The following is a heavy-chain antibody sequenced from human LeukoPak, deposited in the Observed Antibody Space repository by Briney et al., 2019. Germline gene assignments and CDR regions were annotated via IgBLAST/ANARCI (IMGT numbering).Heavy chain of an antibody. V-gene: IGHV1-46*01. CDR3: AKSGLVQSKNWFDP. CDR2: INPSSGST. D-gene: IGHD2-2*01. CDR1: GYTFTTYY. Sequence: ASVKVSCKASGYTFTTYYMHWVRQAPGQGLQWMGIINPSSGSTSYAQKFQGRVTMTRDTSTSTVYMDLSSLTSEDTAVYYCAKSGLVQSKNWFDPWGQGTLVTVSS. J-gene: IGHJ5*02.